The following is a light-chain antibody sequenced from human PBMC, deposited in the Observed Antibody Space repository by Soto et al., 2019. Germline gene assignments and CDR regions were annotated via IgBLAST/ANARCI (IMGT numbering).Light chain of an antibody. J-gene: IGLJ1*01. CDR1: SSDVGGYNY. CDR3: SSYTSSSLHV. CDR2: DVS. Sequence: QSALTQPASGSGAPGQSITIPCTGTSSDVGGYNYVSWYQQHPGKAPKLMIYDVSNRPSGVSNRFSGSKSGNTASLTISGLQAEDEADYYCSSYTSSSLHVFGTGTKVTVL. V-gene: IGLV2-14*03.